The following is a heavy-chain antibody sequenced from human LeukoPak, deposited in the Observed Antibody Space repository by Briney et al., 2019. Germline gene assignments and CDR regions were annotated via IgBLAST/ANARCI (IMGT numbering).Heavy chain of an antibody. Sequence: PGESLTLSCAASGFTFNNYSMNWIRQPPGKGLEWIASINGSGETTYYADSAKGRFTISRDNSQNTLYLQMNSLRAADTAVYYCARDYADYVGYFFFDYWGQGTLVTVSS. V-gene: IGHV3-23*01. CDR1: GFTFNNYS. CDR2: INGSGETT. D-gene: IGHD4-17*01. CDR3: ARDYADYVGYFFFDY. J-gene: IGHJ4*02.